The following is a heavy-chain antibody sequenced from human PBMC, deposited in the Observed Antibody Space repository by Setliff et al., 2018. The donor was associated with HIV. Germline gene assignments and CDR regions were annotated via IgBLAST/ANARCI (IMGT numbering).Heavy chain of an antibody. CDR1: GFTFSSYC. CDR2: ISSTSTYI. V-gene: IGHV3-21*06. Sequence: GGSLRLSCAASGFTFSSYCMHWVRQAPGKGLEWVSSISSTSTYIYYADSVKGRFTISRDDAKNSLYLQMNSLRAEDTAVYYCAKTRTGLYSSSPLYFDHWGQGTLVTVSS. J-gene: IGHJ4*02. D-gene: IGHD6-6*01. CDR3: AKTRTGLYSSSPLYFDH.